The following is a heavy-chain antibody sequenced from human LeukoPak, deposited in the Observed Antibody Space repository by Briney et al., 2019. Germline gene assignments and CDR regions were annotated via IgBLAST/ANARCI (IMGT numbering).Heavy chain of an antibody. J-gene: IGHJ4*02. CDR3: ARMFRFGDYDSIFF. D-gene: IGHD4-17*01. CDR1: GYTFTAFSDYY. V-gene: IGHV1-2*06. CDR2: INPNSGYT. Sequence: ASVKVSCKASGYTFTAFSDYYIHWVRQAPGQGLEWMGRINPNSGYTDYAQKFQGRVTMTRDTSISTAYMELSSLKSDATAVYYCARMFRFGDYDSIFFWGQGTLVTVSS.